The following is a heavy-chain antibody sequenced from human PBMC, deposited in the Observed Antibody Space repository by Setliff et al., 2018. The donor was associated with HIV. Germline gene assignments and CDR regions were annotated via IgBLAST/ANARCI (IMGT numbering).Heavy chain of an antibody. CDR3: ARRPYYDSWSGHQAFDI. J-gene: IGHJ3*02. CDR2: IYPGESET. CDR1: GYSFTNYW. Sequence: GESLKISCKGSGYSFTNYWIGWVRQMPGKGLEWMGAIYPGESETRYGPSFQGQVTISADKSISTAYVQWSGLKASDTAMYYCARRPYYDSWSGHQAFDIWGQGTMVTVSS. D-gene: IGHD3-3*01. V-gene: IGHV5-51*01.